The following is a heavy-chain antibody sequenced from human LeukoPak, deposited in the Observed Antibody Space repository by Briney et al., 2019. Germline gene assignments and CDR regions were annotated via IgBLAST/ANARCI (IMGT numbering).Heavy chain of an antibody. CDR1: GGSFSGYY. CDR3: VKDRTYHYDSGSSILDY. J-gene: IGHJ4*02. D-gene: IGHD3-10*01. V-gene: IGHV3-30*18. CDR2: ITYDGRNK. Sequence: LSLTCAVYGGSFSGYYWSWIRQAPGRGLEWVAVITYDGRNKYYADSVKGRLTISRDNSKNTQYLQMNSLRAEDTAVYYCVKDRTYHYDSGSSILDYWGQGTLVTVSS.